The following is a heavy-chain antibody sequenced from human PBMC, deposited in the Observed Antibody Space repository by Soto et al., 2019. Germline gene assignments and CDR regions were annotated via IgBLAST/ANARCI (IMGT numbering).Heavy chain of an antibody. CDR1: GFTLSSYR. D-gene: IGHD6-13*01. CDR2: ISSSSSTI. V-gene: IGHV3-48*02. J-gene: IGHJ3*02. Sequence: EVQLVESGGGLFQLGGSRSLSCAPSGFTLSSYRRNWTRQAPGKGLEWFSYISSSSSTIYYADSVKGRFTISRDNAKNSLYLQMNSLRDEDTAVYYCARNEAAHDAFDIWGQGTMVTVSS. CDR3: ARNEAAHDAFDI.